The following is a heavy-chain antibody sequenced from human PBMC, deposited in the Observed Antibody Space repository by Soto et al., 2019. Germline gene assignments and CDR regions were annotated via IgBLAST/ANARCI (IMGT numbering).Heavy chain of an antibody. V-gene: IGHV3-30-3*01. CDR2: ISYDGSNK. J-gene: IGHJ3*02. CDR3: ASVLRALLMWFDAFDI. D-gene: IGHD2-15*01. CDR1: GFTFSSYA. Sequence: QVQLVESGGGVVQPGRSLRLSCAASGFTFSSYAMHWVRQAPGKGLEWVAVISYDGSNKYYADSVKGRFTISRDNSKNTLYLQMNSLRAEDTAVYYCASVLRALLMWFDAFDIWGQGTMVTVSS.